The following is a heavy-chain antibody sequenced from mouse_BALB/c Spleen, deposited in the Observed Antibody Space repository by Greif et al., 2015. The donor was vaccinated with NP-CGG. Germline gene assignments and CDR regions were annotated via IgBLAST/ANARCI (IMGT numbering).Heavy chain of an antibody. Sequence: VQLQQPVAELVKPGASVKLSCKASGYTFTSYYMYWVKRRPGQGLEWIGEVNPSNGGTNFNEKFKSKATLTVDKSSSTAYMQLSSLTSEDSAVYYCTRSWGSYFDYWGQGSTLTVSS. V-gene: IGHV1S81*02. CDR1: GYTFTSYY. D-gene: IGHD4-1*01. CDR3: TRSWGSYFDY. CDR2: VNPSNGGT. J-gene: IGHJ2*01.